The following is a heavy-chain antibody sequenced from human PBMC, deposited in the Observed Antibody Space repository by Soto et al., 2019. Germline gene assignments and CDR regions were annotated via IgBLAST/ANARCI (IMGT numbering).Heavy chain of an antibody. CDR1: GFTFSSYG. V-gene: IGHV3-30*18. CDR2: ISYDGSNK. J-gene: IGHJ4*02. D-gene: IGHD6-13*01. CDR3: AKEMDSSSWYKGAPVGFDY. Sequence: GGSLRLSCAASGFTFSSYGMHWVRQAPGKGLEWVAVISYDGSNKYYADSVKGRFTISRDNSKNTLYLQMNSLRAEDTAVYYCAKEMDSSSWYKGAPVGFDYWGQGTLVT.